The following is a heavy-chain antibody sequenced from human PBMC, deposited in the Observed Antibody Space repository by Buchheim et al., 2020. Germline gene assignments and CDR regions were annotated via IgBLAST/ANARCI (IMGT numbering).Heavy chain of an antibody. J-gene: IGHJ4*02. CDR2: INPDGGST. CDR1: GYTFTSYS. CDR3: ARANQRENTVVNYFDY. V-gene: IGHV1-46*01. Sequence: QVQLVQSGAEVKEPGASVKVSCKTSGYTFTSYSMHWVRQAPGQGLEWMGIINPDGGSTRYAQKFQGRVTMTRDTSTSTVYMELSSLRSEDTAVYYCARANQRENTVVNYFDYWGQGTL. D-gene: IGHD4-23*01.